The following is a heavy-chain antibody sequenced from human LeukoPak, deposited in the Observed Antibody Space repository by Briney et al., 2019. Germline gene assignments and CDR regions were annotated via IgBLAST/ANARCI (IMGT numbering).Heavy chain of an antibody. Sequence: SGPTLVKPTQTLTLTCTFSGFSLSTSGVGVGWIRQPPGKALEWLALIYWNDDKRYSPSLKSRLTITKDTSKNQVVLTMTNMDPVDTATYYCAHIPSGVMVRGVIIKTAGFDPWGQGTLVTVSS. V-gene: IGHV2-5*01. CDR1: GFSLSTSGVG. CDR3: AHIPSGVMVRGVIIKTAGFDP. J-gene: IGHJ5*02. D-gene: IGHD3-10*01. CDR2: IYWNDDK.